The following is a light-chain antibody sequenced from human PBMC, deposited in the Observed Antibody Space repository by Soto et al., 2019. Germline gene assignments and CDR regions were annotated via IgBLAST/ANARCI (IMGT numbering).Light chain of an antibody. CDR3: QHYGGSPPNT. J-gene: IGKJ2*01. CDR2: GGS. CDR1: QSVSSNY. Sequence: EIVLTQSPGTLSLSPGERATLSCRASQSVSSNYLAWYQQKPGQAPRLLIYGGSSRATGIPDRFSGSGSGPDFTLTFSRLEPEDFAVYYCQHYGGSPPNTFGQGTKRETK. V-gene: IGKV3-20*01.